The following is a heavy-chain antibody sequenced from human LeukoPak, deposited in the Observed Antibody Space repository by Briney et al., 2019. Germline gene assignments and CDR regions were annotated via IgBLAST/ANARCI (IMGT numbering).Heavy chain of an antibody. Sequence: PSETLSLTCAVYGGSFSGYYWSWIRQPPGKGLEWIGEINHSGSTNYNPSLKSRVTISVDTSKNQFSLKLSSVTAADTAVYYCARRGSSSWYRSFWFDPWGQGTLVTVSS. CDR2: INHSGST. J-gene: IGHJ5*02. CDR1: GGSFSGYY. CDR3: ARRGSSSWYRSFWFDP. D-gene: IGHD6-13*01. V-gene: IGHV4-34*01.